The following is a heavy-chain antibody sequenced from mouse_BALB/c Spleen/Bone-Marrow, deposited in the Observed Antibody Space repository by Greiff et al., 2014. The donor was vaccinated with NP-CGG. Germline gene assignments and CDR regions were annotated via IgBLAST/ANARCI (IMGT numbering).Heavy chain of an antibody. V-gene: IGHV1S34*01. J-gene: IGHJ2*01. CDR1: GYSSTGYY. CDR3: ARGDGYYVDFDY. D-gene: IGHD2-3*01. CDR2: ISCYNGAT. Sequence: LAKTGASVKISCKASGYSSTGYYMHWVKQSHGKSLEWIGYISCYNGATSYNQKFKDKATFTVDTSSSTAYMQFNSLTSEDSAVYYCARGDGYYVDFDYWGQGTTLTVSS.